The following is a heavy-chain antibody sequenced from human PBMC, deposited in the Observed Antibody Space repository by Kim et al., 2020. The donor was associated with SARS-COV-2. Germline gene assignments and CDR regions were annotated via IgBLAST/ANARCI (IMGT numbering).Heavy chain of an antibody. CDR3: AKDFYGGGYCSSTSCYGAFDI. V-gene: IGHV3-23*01. CDR2: ISGSGGST. Sequence: GGSLRLSCAASGFTFSSYAMSWVRQAPGKGLEWVSDISGSGGSTYYADSVKGRFTISRDNSKNTLYLQMNSLRAEDTAVYYCAKDFYGGGYCSSTSCYGAFDIWGQGTMVTVSS. D-gene: IGHD2-2*01. J-gene: IGHJ3*02. CDR1: GFTFSSYA.